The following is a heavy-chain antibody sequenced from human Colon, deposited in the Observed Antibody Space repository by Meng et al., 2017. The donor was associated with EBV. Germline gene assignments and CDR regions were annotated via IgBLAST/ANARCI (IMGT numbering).Heavy chain of an antibody. J-gene: IGHJ4*02. Sequence: EPGQGWVKPSGTQSRTWDVPGDSMSKNNWWTWCRQPPGKGLEWIGEIYHSGSINYNPSLRGRAPISVDMSKKQFSLNLRSVTAADTAVYYCARTGVGLAFDYWGLGTLVTVSS. V-gene: IGHV4-4*02. CDR3: ARTGVGLAFDY. CDR2: IYHSGSI. CDR1: GDSMSKNNW. D-gene: IGHD2-8*01.